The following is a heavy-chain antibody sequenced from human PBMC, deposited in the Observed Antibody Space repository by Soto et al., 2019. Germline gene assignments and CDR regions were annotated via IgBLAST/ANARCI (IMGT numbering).Heavy chain of an antibody. D-gene: IGHD1-26*01. V-gene: IGHV1-46*01. CDR2: INPSLGRA. Sequence: ASVKVSCKASGYSFTSNHLHWVRQAPRQGLEWVGIINPSLGRANYAQKFQDRVAMTWDTSTRIAYMELNGLRSDDTAVYFCARAPYSSTSFFFDYWGQGALVTVSS. CDR1: GYSFTSNH. J-gene: IGHJ4*02. CDR3: ARAPYSSTSFFFDY.